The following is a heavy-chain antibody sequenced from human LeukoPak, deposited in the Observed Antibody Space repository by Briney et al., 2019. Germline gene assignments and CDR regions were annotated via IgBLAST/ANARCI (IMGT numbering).Heavy chain of an antibody. CDR3: ARRSYGSGSYYPYYYYYMDV. CDR2: ISSSSSYI. J-gene: IGHJ6*03. V-gene: IGHV3-21*01. D-gene: IGHD3-10*01. CDR1: GFTFSSYS. Sequence: GGSLRLSCAASGFTFSSYSMNWVRQAPGKGLEWVSSISSSSSYIYYADSVKGRFTISRDNAKNSLYLQMNSLRAEDTAVYYCARRSYGSGSYYPYYYYYMDVWGKGTTVTVSS.